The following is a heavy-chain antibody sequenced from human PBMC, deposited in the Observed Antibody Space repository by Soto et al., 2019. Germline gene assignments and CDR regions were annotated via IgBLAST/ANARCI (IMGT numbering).Heavy chain of an antibody. CDR3: ARDRITIFGGVIGGFDY. Sequence: SETLSLTCTVSGGSISSGDYYWSWIRQPPGKGLEWIGYIYYSGSTYYNPSLKSRVTISVDTSKNQFSLKLSSVTAADTAVYYGARDRITIFGGVIGGFDYWGQGTRVTVFS. J-gene: IGHJ4*02. D-gene: IGHD3-3*01. CDR1: GGSISSGDYY. V-gene: IGHV4-30-4*01. CDR2: IYYSGST.